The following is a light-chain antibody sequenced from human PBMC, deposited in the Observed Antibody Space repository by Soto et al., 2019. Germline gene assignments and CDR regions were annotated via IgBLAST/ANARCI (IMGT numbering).Light chain of an antibody. J-gene: IGLJ2*01. Sequence: QSALTKPASVSGSPGQSITISCTGTSSDVGAYNYVSWYQQHPGKAPKLMIYDVSNRPSGVSNRFSGSKSDNTASLTISGLQADDEADYYCSSYRSSSTPLFGGGTKLTVL. V-gene: IGLV2-14*03. CDR1: SSDVGAYNY. CDR2: DVS. CDR3: SSYRSSSTPL.